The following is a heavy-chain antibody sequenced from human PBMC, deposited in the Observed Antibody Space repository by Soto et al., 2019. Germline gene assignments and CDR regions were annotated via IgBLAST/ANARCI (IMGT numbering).Heavy chain of an antibody. CDR3: ANIRMAAATNYFYYGMDV. CDR1: GFTFSGYG. CDR2: ISYDGGIK. J-gene: IGHJ6*02. D-gene: IGHD6-13*01. Sequence: QVQLVESGGGVVQPARSLRLSCAASGFTFSGYGMHWVRQAPGKGLEWVAVISYDGGIKNYADYVKGRFTISRNNSENTLYLQMNSLGAEDTAVYYCANIRMAAATNYFYYGMDVWGQGTTVTVSS. V-gene: IGHV3-30*18.